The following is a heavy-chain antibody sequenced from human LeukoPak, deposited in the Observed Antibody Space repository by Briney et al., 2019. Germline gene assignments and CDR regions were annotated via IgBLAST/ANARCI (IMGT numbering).Heavy chain of an antibody. D-gene: IGHD2-15*01. CDR3: ARHEGGYVDY. CDR2: IYYSGST. Sequence: SETLSLTCAVYGGSFSGYYWSWIRQPPGKGLEWIGYIYYSGSTNYNPSLKSRVTISVDTSKNQFSLKLSSVTAADTAVYYCARHEGGYVDYWGQGTLVTVSS. J-gene: IGHJ4*02. V-gene: IGHV4-59*08. CDR1: GGSFSGYY.